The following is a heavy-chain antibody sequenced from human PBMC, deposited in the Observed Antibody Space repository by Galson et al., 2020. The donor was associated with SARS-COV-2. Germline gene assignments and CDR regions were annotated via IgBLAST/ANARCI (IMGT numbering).Heavy chain of an antibody. CDR3: ARDFDVLTGLLSYYFDL. CDR2: VESDGRNK. CDR1: GFTFSRQG. V-gene: IGHV3-33*01. D-gene: IGHD3-9*01. Sequence: GESLKISCAASGFTFSRQGVHWVRQAPGKGLEWVAVVESDGRNKYYADSVRGRFTISRDHSKNTLYLEMSNLRVDDTAVYYCARDFDVLTGLLSYYFDLWGQGTLVTVSS. J-gene: IGHJ4*02.